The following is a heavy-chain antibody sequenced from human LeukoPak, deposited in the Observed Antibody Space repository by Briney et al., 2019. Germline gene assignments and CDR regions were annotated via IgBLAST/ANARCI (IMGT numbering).Heavy chain of an antibody. J-gene: IGHJ6*02. D-gene: IGHD2-2*01. V-gene: IGHV1-18*01. Sequence: SVKVSCEASVYTPTTHCTSCVRPAPGQGRECMGWISAYNGNTHYTQNPRRSVTMPTDTTTSTDYMELRSLRSDDTVVYYCANVLGYWSSTSCAYYYGMDVWGQGTTVTVSS. CDR1: VYTPTTHC. CDR3: ANVLGYWSSTSCAYYYGMDV. CDR2: ISAYNGNT.